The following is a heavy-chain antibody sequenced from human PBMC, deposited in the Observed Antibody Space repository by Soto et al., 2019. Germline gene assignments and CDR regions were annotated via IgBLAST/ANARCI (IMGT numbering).Heavy chain of an antibody. D-gene: IGHD2-21*01. CDR1: GFTFSDYY. Sequence: QVQLVESGGGLVKPGGSLRLSCAASGFTFSDYYMSWIRQAPGKGLEWVSYISSSGSTIYYADSVKGRFTNSRDNAKNPLYLQMNSLRAEDTAVYYCACDSILWWSGAFDIWGQGTMVTVSS. J-gene: IGHJ3*02. V-gene: IGHV3-11*01. CDR3: ACDSILWWSGAFDI. CDR2: ISSSGSTI.